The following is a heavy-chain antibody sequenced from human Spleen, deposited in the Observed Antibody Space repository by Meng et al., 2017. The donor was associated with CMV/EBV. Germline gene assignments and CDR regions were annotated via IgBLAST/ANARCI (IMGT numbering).Heavy chain of an antibody. Sequence: GGSLRLSCAASGFTFSSYWMHWVRQAPGKGLMWVSYISSSGSSIYYADSVKGRFTISRDNAKNSLYLQMNSLRAEDTAVYYCARDLEISSGYFDYDYYGMDVWGQGTTVTVSS. CDR3: ARDLEISSGYFDYDYYGMDV. V-gene: IGHV3-48*04. CDR1: GFTFSSYW. D-gene: IGHD3-22*01. J-gene: IGHJ6*02. CDR2: ISSSGSSI.